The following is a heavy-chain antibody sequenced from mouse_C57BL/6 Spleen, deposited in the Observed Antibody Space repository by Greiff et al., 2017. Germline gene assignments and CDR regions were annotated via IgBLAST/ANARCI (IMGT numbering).Heavy chain of an antibody. D-gene: IGHD4-1*01. Sequence: VKLMESGPELVKPGASVKISCKASGYAFSSSWMNWVKQRPGKGLEWIGRIYPGNGDTNYNGKFKGKATLTADKSSSTAYMQLSSLTSEDSAVYFCALTGRDYAMDYWGQGTSVTVSS. V-gene: IGHV1-82*01. CDR2: IYPGNGDT. CDR1: GYAFSSSW. CDR3: ALTGRDYAMDY. J-gene: IGHJ4*01.